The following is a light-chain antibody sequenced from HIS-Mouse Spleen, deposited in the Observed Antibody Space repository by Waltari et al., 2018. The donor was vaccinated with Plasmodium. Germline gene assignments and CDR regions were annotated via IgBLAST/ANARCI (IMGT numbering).Light chain of an antibody. Sequence: EIVMPQPPAPLSVSPGERATLSRRASQRVSSNLAWYQQKPCQAPRLLIYGASTRATGIPARFSGSGSGTEFTLTISSLQSEDFAVYYCQQYNNWSFTFGPGTKVDIK. J-gene: IGKJ3*01. CDR1: QRVSSN. CDR2: GAS. CDR3: QQYNNWSFT. V-gene: IGKV3-15*01.